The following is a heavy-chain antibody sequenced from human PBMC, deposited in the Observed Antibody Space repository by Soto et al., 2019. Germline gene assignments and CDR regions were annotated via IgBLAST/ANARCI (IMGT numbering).Heavy chain of an antibody. CDR1: GFTVSSNY. J-gene: IGHJ6*04. Sequence: GGSLRLSCAASGFTVSSNYMSWVRQAPGKGLEWVSVIYSGGSTYYADSVKGRFTISRDNSKNTLYLQMNSLRAEDTAVYYCAREAYGDYYYFGMDVWGEGITVTVSS. D-gene: IGHD4-17*01. V-gene: IGHV3-53*01. CDR3: AREAYGDYYYFGMDV. CDR2: IYSGGST.